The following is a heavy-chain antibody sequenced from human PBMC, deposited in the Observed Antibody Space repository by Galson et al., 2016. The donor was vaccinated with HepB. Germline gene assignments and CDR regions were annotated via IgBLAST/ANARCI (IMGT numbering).Heavy chain of an antibody. J-gene: IGHJ4*02. CDR3: AKEPSVAGPLRLFEY. Sequence: SLRLSCAASGFTFGNYAMSWVRQAPGKGLEWVSSLSSNGGNTYYADSVRGRFTISRDNSKDTLYLEMSSLSAEDTATYFCAKEPSVAGPLRLFEYWGQGTLIAVSS. CDR2: LSSNGGNT. CDR1: GFTFGNYA. V-gene: IGHV3-23*01. D-gene: IGHD6-19*01.